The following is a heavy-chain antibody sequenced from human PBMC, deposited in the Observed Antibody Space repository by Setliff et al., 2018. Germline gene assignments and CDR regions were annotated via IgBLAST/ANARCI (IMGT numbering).Heavy chain of an antibody. CDR3: ARDVFPYHYEGAFDI. CDR1: GYTFTSHY. V-gene: IGHV1-46*01. CDR2: INPSSGRT. Sequence: VASVKVSCKASGYTFTSHYMHWVRQAPGLGLEWMGTINPSSGRTSYAQKFQGRVTMTRDTSTSTVYMDMSSLRSEDTAGYYCARDVFPYHYEGAFDIWGQGTMVTVSS. J-gene: IGHJ3*02. D-gene: IGHD3-22*01.